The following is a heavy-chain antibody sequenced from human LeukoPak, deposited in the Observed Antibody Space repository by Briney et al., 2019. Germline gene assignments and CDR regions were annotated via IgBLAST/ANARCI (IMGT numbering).Heavy chain of an antibody. D-gene: IGHD2-21*01. CDR2: IYPGDSDT. CDR1: AYSFSGYW. J-gene: IGHJ5*02. CDR3: ARQTFGSDYKWFDR. V-gene: IGHV5-51*01. Sequence: GESLKISCQAPAYSFSGYWIGWVRQMPGKGLEWMGIIYPGDSDTRYSPSFQGQVTISVDKSISTAYLQWSSLEASDTAMYYCARQTFGSDYKWFDRWGQGTLVTVSS.